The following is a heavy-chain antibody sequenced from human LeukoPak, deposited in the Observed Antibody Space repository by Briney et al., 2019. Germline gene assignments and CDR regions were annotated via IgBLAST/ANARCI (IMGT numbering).Heavy chain of an antibody. CDR3: ASEKYYYDSSGYYTEAFDI. J-gene: IGHJ3*02. Sequence: GGSLRLSCAASGFTFSDYYMSWIRQAPGKGLEWVSYISSSGSTIYYADSVKGRFTISRDNAKNSLYLQMNSLRAEDTAVYYCASEKYYYDSSGYYTEAFDIWGQGTMVTVSS. V-gene: IGHV3-11*04. CDR1: GFTFSDYY. CDR2: ISSSGSTI. D-gene: IGHD3-22*01.